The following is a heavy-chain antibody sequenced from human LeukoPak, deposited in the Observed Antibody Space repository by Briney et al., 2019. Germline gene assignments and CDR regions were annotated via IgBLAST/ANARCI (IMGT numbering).Heavy chain of an antibody. J-gene: IGHJ4*02. V-gene: IGHV1-69*05. Sequence: GASVKVSCKASGGTFSSYAISWVRQAPGQGLEWMGRIIPIFGTANYAQKFQGRVTITTDESTSTAYMELSSLRSEDTAVYYCARSEMATTSNFDYWGQGTLVTVSS. CDR1: GGTFSSYA. CDR3: ARSEMATTSNFDY. D-gene: IGHD5-24*01. CDR2: IIPIFGTA.